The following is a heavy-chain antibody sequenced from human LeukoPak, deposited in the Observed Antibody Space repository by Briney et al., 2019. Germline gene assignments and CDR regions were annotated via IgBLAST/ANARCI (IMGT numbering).Heavy chain of an antibody. CDR2: IWYDGSNK. J-gene: IGHJ1*01. Sequence: PGRSLRLSCAASGFTFSSYGMHWVRQAPGKGLEWVAVIWYDGSNKYYADSVKGRFTISRDNAKNSLYLQMNSLRVEDTAVYYCARGFGYSWGQGTLVTVSS. CDR1: GFTFSSYG. D-gene: IGHD5-18*01. V-gene: IGHV3-33*01. CDR3: ARGFGYS.